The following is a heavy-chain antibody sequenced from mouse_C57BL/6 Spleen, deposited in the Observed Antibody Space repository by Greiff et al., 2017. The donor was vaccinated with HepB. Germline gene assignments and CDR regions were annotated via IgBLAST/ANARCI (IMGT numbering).Heavy chain of an antibody. CDR3: ARRAQATFPFAY. CDR2: INPNNGGT. CDR1: GYTFTDYY. D-gene: IGHD3-2*02. Sequence: EVQLQQSGPELVKPGASVKISCKASGYTFTDYYMNWVKQSHGKSLEWIGDINPNNGGTSYNQKFKGKATLTVDKSSSTAYMELRSLTSEDSAVYYCARRAQATFPFAYWGQGTLVTVSA. J-gene: IGHJ3*01. V-gene: IGHV1-26*01.